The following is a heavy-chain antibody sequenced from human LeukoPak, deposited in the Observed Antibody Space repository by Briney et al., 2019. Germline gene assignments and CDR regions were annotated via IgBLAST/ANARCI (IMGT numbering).Heavy chain of an antibody. CDR1: GGSISSSSYY. CDR2: IYYSGST. J-gene: IGHJ4*02. Sequence: SETLSLTCTVSGGSISSSSYYWGRIRQPPGKGLEWIGSIYYSGSTYYNPSLKSRVTISVDTSKNQFSLKLSSVTAADTAVYYCARRPAYYYDSSGYYFDYWGQGTLVTVSS. V-gene: IGHV4-39*01. D-gene: IGHD3-22*01. CDR3: ARRPAYYYDSSGYYFDY.